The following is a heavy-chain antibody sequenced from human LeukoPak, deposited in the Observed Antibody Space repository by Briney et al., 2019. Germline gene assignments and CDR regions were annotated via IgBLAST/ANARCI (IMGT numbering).Heavy chain of an antibody. J-gene: IGHJ4*02. CDR1: GFTFNSYA. D-gene: IGHD1-26*01. Sequence: GGSPRLSCAASGFTFNSYAMTWVRQAPGKGLEWVSAISGSGGSTYYADSVKGRFTISRDNSKNTLYLQMNSLRAEDTAVYYCARDRVGAIPYYFDYWGQGTLVTVSS. V-gene: IGHV3-23*01. CDR2: ISGSGGST. CDR3: ARDRVGAIPYYFDY.